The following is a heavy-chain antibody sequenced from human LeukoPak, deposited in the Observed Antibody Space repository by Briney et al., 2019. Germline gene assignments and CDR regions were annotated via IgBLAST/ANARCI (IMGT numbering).Heavy chain of an antibody. J-gene: IGHJ4*02. CDR2: IYSCGNT. Sequence: PGGSLRLSCAASGFTVSSNFMSWVRQAPGQGLELVSVIYSCGNTYYADSVRGRFTIFRDNSKNTLYLQMNSLRAEDTAMYYCARKYTYGLDWGQGTLVTVSS. CDR1: GFTVSSNF. V-gene: IGHV3-66*01. CDR3: ARKYTYGLD. D-gene: IGHD5-18*01.